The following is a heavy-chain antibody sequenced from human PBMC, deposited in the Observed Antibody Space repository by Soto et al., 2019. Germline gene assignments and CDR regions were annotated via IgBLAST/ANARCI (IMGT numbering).Heavy chain of an antibody. CDR2: INAGNGNT. CDR3: ARDGKLRLGDLSFFDH. Sequence: ASVKVSCKASGYTFTSYAMHWVRQAPGQRLEWMGWINAGNGNTKCSQKFQDRVTITRDTSASTAYMELSSLRSEDTAVYYCARDGKLRLGDLSFFDHWGQGTLVTVSS. CDR1: GYTFTSYA. V-gene: IGHV1-3*01. J-gene: IGHJ4*02. D-gene: IGHD3-16*02.